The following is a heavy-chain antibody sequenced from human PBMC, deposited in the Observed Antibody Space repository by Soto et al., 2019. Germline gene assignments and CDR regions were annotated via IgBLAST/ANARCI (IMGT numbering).Heavy chain of an antibody. J-gene: IGHJ6*02. D-gene: IGHD3-10*01. CDR3: AREYITMVRGVIDYYYYGMDV. CDR1: GYMFTNYA. CDR2: INPGNGDT. V-gene: IGHV1-3*01. Sequence: ASVKVSCKASGYMFTNYAMHWVRQAPGQRLEWMGWINPGNGDTKYSQKFQGRVTITRDTSASTAYMELSSLGSEDTAVYYCAREYITMVRGVIDYYYYGMDVWGQGTTVTVSS.